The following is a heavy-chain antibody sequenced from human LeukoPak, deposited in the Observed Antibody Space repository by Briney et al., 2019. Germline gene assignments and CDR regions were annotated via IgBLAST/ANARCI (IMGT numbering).Heavy chain of an antibody. J-gene: IGHJ4*02. D-gene: IGHD5-18*01. V-gene: IGHV4-39*07. CDR3: ARAGYSYGYVDY. Sequence: SSETLSLTCTVSGGSISSSSYYWDWIRQPPGRGLEWIGSIYYSGSTWSSLKSRVTISIDTSKNKFSLKLSSVTAADTAVYYCARAGYSYGYVDYWGQGTLVTVSP. CDR1: GGSISSSSYY. CDR2: IYYSGST.